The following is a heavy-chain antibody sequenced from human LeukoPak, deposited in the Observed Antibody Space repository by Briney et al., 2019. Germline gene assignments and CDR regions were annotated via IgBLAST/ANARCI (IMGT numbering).Heavy chain of an antibody. J-gene: IGHJ3*02. CDR3: ARDGDSSGYYAAFDI. CDR1: GFTFSSYS. CDR2: ICSSSSII. Sequence: GGPLRLSCAASGFTFSSYSMNWVRQAPGKGLEWLSYICSSSSIIYSADSVKGRFTISRDNAKNSLYLQMNSLRDEDTAVYYCARDGDSSGYYAAFDIWGQGTMVTVSS. V-gene: IGHV3-48*02. D-gene: IGHD3-22*01.